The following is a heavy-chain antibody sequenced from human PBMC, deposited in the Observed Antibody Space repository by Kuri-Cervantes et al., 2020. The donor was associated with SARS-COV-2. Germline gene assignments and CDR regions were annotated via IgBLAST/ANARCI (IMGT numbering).Heavy chain of an antibody. Sequence: SETLSLTCTVSGCSISSSSYYWGWIRQPPGKGLEWIGSIYYSGSTYYNPSLKSRVTISVDTSKNQFSLKLSSVTAADTAVYYCARTVVTYQYYFDYWGQGTLVTVSS. CDR2: IYYSGST. V-gene: IGHV4-39*01. D-gene: IGHD4-23*01. CDR3: ARTVVTYQYYFDY. CDR1: GCSISSSSYY. J-gene: IGHJ4*02.